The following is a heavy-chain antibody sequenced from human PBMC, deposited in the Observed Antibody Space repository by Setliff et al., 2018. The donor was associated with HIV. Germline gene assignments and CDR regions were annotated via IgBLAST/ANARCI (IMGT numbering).Heavy chain of an antibody. D-gene: IGHD2-21*01. J-gene: IGHJ6*02. V-gene: IGHV5-10-1*01. CDR2: IDPTDSYT. Sequence: PGEALKISCKGSGYSFASYWLSWVRQMPGKGLEWMGRIDPTDSYTNDSPPYQGHVTISVDKSISTVYLQWSSLKASDTAIYYCARQSYYYYNMDVWGQGTTVTVSS. CDR1: GYSFASYW. CDR3: ARQSYYYYNMDV.